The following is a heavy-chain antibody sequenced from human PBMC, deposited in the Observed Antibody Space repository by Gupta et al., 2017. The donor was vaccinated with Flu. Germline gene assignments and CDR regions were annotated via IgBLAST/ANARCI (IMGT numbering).Heavy chain of an antibody. D-gene: IGHD1-1*01. V-gene: IGHV4-34*02. CDR2: INDGGST. CDR3: ARVWYNWNDFAFDR. CDR1: GGSFSGYW. J-gene: IGHJ3*01. Sequence: QVHLQQQGAGLVKPSETLSLTCSVNGGSFSGYWWNWIRQSPGKGLEWIGEINDGGSTNYNPSLKSRVSISIDTSKNQFSLRLNSVTAADTAMYYCARVWYNWNDFAFDRWGQGTVVTVSS.